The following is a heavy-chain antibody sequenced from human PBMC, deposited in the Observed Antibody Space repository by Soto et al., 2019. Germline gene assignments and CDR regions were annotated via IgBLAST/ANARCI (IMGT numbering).Heavy chain of an antibody. CDR2: ISNDGSNQ. V-gene: IGHV3-30*18. CDR1: GFTFSSYG. CDR3: AKETYSGPLDY. Sequence: QVQLVESGGGVVQPGRSLRLSCAASGFTFSSYGMHWVRQAPGKGLEWVAVISNDGSNQNYADSVKGRFTISRDKSKNTLYLQMITLRAADTAVYYCAKETYSGPLDYWGQGTLVTVSS. D-gene: IGHD2-15*01. J-gene: IGHJ4*02.